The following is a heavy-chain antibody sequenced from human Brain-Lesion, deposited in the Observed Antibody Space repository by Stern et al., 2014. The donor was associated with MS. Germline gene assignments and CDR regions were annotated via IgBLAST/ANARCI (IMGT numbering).Heavy chain of an antibody. D-gene: IGHD2-15*01. CDR2: IYYSGKT. CDR3: AGEEDIRYCSGGSCTGNWFDP. J-gene: IGHJ5*02. V-gene: IGHV4-39*01. CDR1: GGSVSSTSYA. Sequence: VQLVESGPGLVKPSETLSLTCTVAGGSVSSTSYAWAWIRQPPGKGLEWIGTIYYSGKTYYSPSQKGHLTISIDPSKNQFSLQLRSVTAADTAVYYCAGEEDIRYCSGGSCTGNWFDPWGQGTLVTVSS.